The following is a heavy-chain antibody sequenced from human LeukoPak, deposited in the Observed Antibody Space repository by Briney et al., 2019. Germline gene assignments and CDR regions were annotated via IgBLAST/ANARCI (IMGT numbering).Heavy chain of an antibody. CDR2: IIPIFGTA. CDR3: ARAPPGIAVADDAFDI. D-gene: IGHD6-19*01. CDR1: GGTFSSYA. J-gene: IGHJ3*02. V-gene: IGHV1-69*06. Sequence: SVKVSCKASGGTFSSYAISWVRQAPGQGLEWMGGIIPIFGTANYAQKFQGRVTITADKSTSTAYMELSSLRSEDTAVYYCARAPPGIAVADDAFDIWGQGTTVTVSS.